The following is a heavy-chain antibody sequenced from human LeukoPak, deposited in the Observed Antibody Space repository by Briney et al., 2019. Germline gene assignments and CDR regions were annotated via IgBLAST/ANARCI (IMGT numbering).Heavy chain of an antibody. V-gene: IGHV1-8*01. CDR2: MNPNSGNT. Sequence: ASVKVSCKASGYTFTSYDINWVRQATGQGLEWMGWMNPNSGNTGYAQKFQGRVTMTRNTSISTAYMELSSLRSEDTAVYYCARSGYPLDAFDIWGQGTMVTVSS. D-gene: IGHD3-3*01. CDR3: ARSGYPLDAFDI. CDR1: GYTFTSYD. J-gene: IGHJ3*02.